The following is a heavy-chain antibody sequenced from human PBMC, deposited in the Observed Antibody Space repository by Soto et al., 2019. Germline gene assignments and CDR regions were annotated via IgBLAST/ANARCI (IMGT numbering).Heavy chain of an antibody. Sequence: SETLSLTCTVSGDSISNAAYYWGWIRQPPGKGLEWIGSIHNSGSTYFNPSLKSRVTISVDTSKNQFSLKLSSVTAADTAVYYCARLGGSYAVPHFDYWGQGTLVTVSS. J-gene: IGHJ4*02. CDR3: ARLGGSYAVPHFDY. CDR1: GDSISNAAYY. CDR2: IHNSGST. D-gene: IGHD1-26*01. V-gene: IGHV4-39*01.